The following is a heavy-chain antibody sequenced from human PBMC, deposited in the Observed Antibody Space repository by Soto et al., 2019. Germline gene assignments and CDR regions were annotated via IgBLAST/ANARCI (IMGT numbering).Heavy chain of an antibody. J-gene: IGHJ4*02. CDR1: GGSISSYY. Sequence: PSETLSLTCTVSGGSISSYYWSWIRQPPGKGLEWIGYIYYSGSTNYNPSLKSRVTISVDTSKNQFSLKLSSVTAADTAVYYCARHDHYGSGSYWLWYYWGQGTLVTVSS. CDR3: ARHDHYGSGSYWLWYY. V-gene: IGHV4-59*08. D-gene: IGHD3-10*01. CDR2: IYYSGST.